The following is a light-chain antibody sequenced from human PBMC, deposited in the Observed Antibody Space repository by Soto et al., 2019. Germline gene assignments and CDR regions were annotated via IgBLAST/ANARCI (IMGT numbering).Light chain of an antibody. CDR1: SSDVGNYNY. J-gene: IGLJ3*02. CDR2: EVN. CDR3: TSCAAGKKVV. Sequence: SALTQPPSASGSPGQSVTISCTGTSSDVGNYNYVSWYQQYPGKAPKLMIYEVNKRPSGVPDRFSGSKSGNTASLTVSGLQAEDEADYYCTSCAAGKKVVFGGGTKLTVL. V-gene: IGLV2-8*01.